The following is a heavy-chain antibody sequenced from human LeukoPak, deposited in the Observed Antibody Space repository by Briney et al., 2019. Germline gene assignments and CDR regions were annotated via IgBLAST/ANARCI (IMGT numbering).Heavy chain of an antibody. V-gene: IGHV4-4*02. CDR1: GGSISSSNW. CDR3: AREDFYYFDSSGYYLY. J-gene: IGHJ4*02. Sequence: SETLSLTCAVSGGSISSSNWWSWVRQPPGKGLEWIGEIYHSGSTNYNPSLKSRVTISVDKSKNQFSLKLSSVTVADTAVYYCAREDFYYFDSSGYYLYWGQGTLATVSS. D-gene: IGHD3-22*01. CDR2: IYHSGST.